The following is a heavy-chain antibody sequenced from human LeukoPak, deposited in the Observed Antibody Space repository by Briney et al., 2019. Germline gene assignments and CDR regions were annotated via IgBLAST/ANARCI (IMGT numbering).Heavy chain of an antibody. CDR1: GGSFSGYY. J-gene: IGHJ5*02. CDR3: ARVLTRAPPMVRGVRNWFDP. Sequence: PSETLSLTCAVHGGSFSGYYWSWIRQPPGKGLEWIGEINHSGSTNYNPSLKSRVTISVDTSKNQFSLKLSSVTAADTAVYYCARVLTRAPPMVRGVRNWFDPWGQGTLVTVSS. D-gene: IGHD3-10*01. CDR2: INHSGST. V-gene: IGHV4-34*01.